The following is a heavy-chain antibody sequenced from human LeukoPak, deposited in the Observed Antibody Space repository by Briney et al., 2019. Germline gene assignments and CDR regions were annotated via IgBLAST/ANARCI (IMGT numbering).Heavy chain of an antibody. J-gene: IGHJ3*02. CDR2: ISSSGSTI. V-gene: IGHV3-11*01. CDR3: ASLAPYGSYDAFDI. D-gene: IGHD1-26*01. Sequence: GGSLRLSCAASGFTFSDYYMSWIRQAPGKGLEWVSYISSSGSTIYYADSVKGRFTISRDNAKNSLYLQMNSLRAEDTAVYYCASLAPYGSYDAFDIWGQGIMVTVSS. CDR1: GFTFSDYY.